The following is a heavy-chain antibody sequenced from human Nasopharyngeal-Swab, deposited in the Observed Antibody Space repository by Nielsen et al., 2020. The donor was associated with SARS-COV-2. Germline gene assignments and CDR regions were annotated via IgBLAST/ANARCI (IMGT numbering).Heavy chain of an antibody. CDR3: ARGGDGYSMDY. V-gene: IGHV3-74*01. Sequence: GGSLRLSCAASGFTISRYGMLWVRHAPGKGPVWVSRLHSDGSGTTYADSVRGRFTISRDNAKNTLYLQMNSLRAEDTAVYYCARGGDGYSMDYWGQGTLVTVSS. CDR2: LHSDGSGT. CDR1: GFTISRYG. D-gene: IGHD5-24*01. J-gene: IGHJ4*02.